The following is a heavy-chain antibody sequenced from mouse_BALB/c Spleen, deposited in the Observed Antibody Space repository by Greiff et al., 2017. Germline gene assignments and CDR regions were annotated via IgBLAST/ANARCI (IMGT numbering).Heavy chain of an antibody. CDR2: ISSGSSTI. CDR1: GFTFSSFG. D-gene: IGHD1-3*01. CDR3: ARSELLYYYAMDY. Sequence: EVKLMESGGGLVQPGGSRKLSCAASGFTFSSFGMHWVRQAPEKGLEWVAYISSGSSTIYYADTVKGRFTISRDNHKNTLFLQMTSLRSEDTAMYYCARSELLYYYAMDYWGQGTSVTVSS. V-gene: IGHV5-17*02. J-gene: IGHJ4*01.